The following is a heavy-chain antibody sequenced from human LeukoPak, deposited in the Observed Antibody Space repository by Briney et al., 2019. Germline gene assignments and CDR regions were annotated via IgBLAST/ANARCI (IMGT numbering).Heavy chain of an antibody. D-gene: IGHD6-25*01. J-gene: IGHJ4*02. CDR2: INPNSADT. CDR3: ARWDGYSSGPDY. Sequence: ASVKVSCKASGYTISDYFMHWVRQAPGQGLEWMGWINPNSADTGYAQKFQGRTTMTRDMSISTIYMELTRLRSDDTALYYCARWDGYSSGPDYWGQGTLVTVSS. V-gene: IGHV1-2*02. CDR1: GYTISDYF.